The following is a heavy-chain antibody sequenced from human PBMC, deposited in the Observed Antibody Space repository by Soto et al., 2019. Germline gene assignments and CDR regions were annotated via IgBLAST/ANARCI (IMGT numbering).Heavy chain of an antibody. CDR3: ARAMVGGATGAFDI. D-gene: IGHD2-15*01. J-gene: IGHJ3*02. CDR1: GGTFNTYS. Sequence: QVQLVQSGAEVKKPGSSVKVSCQAAGGTFNTYSINWVRQAPGQGLEWMGRIIPIVGIAKYAQKFQGRVAITADKSTRTVYMMEVNSLRPEDTAMYYCARAMVGGATGAFDIWGQGTMVTVSS. V-gene: IGHV1-69*02. CDR2: IIPIVGIA.